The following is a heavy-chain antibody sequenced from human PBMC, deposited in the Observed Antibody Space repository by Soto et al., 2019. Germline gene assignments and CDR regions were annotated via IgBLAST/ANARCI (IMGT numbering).Heavy chain of an antibody. J-gene: IGHJ5*02. Sequence: PGRSLRLSCAASGFTFSSYSMNWVRQAPGKGLEWVSSISSSSSYIYYADSVKCRFTISRDNAKNSLYLQMNSLRAEDTAVYYCASEFGRSHWFDPWGQGTLVTASS. CDR1: GFTFSSYS. CDR2: ISSSSSYI. V-gene: IGHV3-21*01. D-gene: IGHD3-10*01. CDR3: ASEFGRSHWFDP.